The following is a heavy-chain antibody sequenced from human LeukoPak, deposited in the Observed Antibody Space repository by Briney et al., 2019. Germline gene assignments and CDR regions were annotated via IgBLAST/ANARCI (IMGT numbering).Heavy chain of an antibody. CDR1: GFTFSSYA. CDR2: ISYDGSNK. CDR3: AKPGTLMRGLYYFDY. D-gene: IGHD3-10*01. Sequence: PGGSLRLSCAASGFTFSSYAMSWVRQAPGKGLEWVSVISYDGSNKLYADSVKGRFTISRDNSKNTLYLQMNSLRTEDTAVYYCAKPGTLMRGLYYFDYWGQGTLVTVSS. V-gene: IGHV3-30*18. J-gene: IGHJ4*02.